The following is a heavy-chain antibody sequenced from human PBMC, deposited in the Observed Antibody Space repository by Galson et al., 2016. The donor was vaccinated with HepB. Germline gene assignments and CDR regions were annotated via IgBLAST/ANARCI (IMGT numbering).Heavy chain of an antibody. J-gene: IGHJ3*02. V-gene: IGHV3-23*01. Sequence: SLRLSCAASEFTFSSYAMAWVRQAPGKGLEWVSGISHSGGTTYYADSVKGRFTVSRDNSKNTLYLQMSSLRAEDTAVYYCARDTLIRGISNAAYDIWGQGTMVTVSS. CDR2: ISHSGGTT. D-gene: IGHD3-10*01. CDR3: ARDTLIRGISNAAYDI. CDR1: EFTFSSYA.